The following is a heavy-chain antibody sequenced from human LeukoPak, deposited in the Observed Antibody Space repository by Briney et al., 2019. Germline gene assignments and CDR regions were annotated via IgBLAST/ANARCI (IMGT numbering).Heavy chain of an antibody. J-gene: IGHJ4*02. CDR3: ARDRYCSGGSCYPLDY. Sequence: GGSLGLSCAASGFTFSSYSMNWVRQAPGKGLEWVSSISSSSSYIYYADSVKGRFTISRDNAKNSLYLQMNSLRAEDTAVYYCARDRYCSGGSCYPLDYWGQGTLVTVSS. CDR1: GFTFSSYS. CDR2: ISSSSSYI. D-gene: IGHD2-15*01. V-gene: IGHV3-21*01.